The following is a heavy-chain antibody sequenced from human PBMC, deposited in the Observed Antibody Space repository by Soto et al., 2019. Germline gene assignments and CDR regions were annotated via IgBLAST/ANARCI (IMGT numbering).Heavy chain of an antibody. CDR1: GYTFTSYG. D-gene: IGHD3-3*01. CDR2: ISAYNGNT. CDR3: ARRAQEWGASYYYSYMDV. V-gene: IGHV1-18*01. Sequence: GASVKVSCKASGYTFTSYGISWVRQAPGQGLEWMGWISAYNGNTNYAQKLQGRVTMTTDTSTSTAYMELRSLRSDDTAVYYCARRAQEWGASYYYSYMDVWGKGTTVTVSS. J-gene: IGHJ6*03.